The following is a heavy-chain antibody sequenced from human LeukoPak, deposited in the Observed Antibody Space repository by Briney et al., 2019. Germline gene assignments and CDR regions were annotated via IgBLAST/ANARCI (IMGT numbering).Heavy chain of an antibody. J-gene: IGHJ4*02. V-gene: IGHV3-20*04. Sequence: PGGSLRLSCAASGFTFDGYGMGWVRQAPGKGLEWVSGINWNGGSTGYADSVKGRFTISRDNAKNSLYLQMNSLRAEDTALYYCAREDFIKGELATFDYWGQGTLVTVSS. CDR3: AREDFIKGELATFDY. CDR2: INWNGGST. CDR1: GFTFDGYG. D-gene: IGHD1-26*01.